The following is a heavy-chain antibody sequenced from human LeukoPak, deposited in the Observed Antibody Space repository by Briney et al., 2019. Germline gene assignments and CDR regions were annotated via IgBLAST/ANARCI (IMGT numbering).Heavy chain of an antibody. CDR3: AREGDYGVYVF. J-gene: IGHJ4*02. CDR2: INHSGST. CDR1: GGSFSGYY. Sequence: SETLSLTCAVYGGSFSGYYWSWIRQPPGKGLEWIGEINHSGSTNYNPSLKSRVTISVDTSKNQFSLKLSSVTAADTAVYYCAREGDYGVYVFGGQGTLVTVSS. D-gene: IGHD4-17*01. V-gene: IGHV4-34*01.